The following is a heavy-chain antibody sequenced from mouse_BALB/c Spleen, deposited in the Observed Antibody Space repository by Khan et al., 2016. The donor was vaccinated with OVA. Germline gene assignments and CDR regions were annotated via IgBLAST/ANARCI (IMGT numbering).Heavy chain of an antibody. D-gene: IGHD2-10*01. CDR2: INTYTGEP. CDR1: GHTFTNFG. Sequence: QIQLVQSGPELKKPGETVKISCKASGHTFTNFGMNWVKQAPGKGLKWMGWINTYTGEPTYADDFNGRFAFSLEASASTAYLQINNLTNEDTATYVCATPYYFACAMDNWGQGTTVTVSS. V-gene: IGHV9-3-1*01. J-gene: IGHJ4*01. CDR3: ATPYYFACAMDN.